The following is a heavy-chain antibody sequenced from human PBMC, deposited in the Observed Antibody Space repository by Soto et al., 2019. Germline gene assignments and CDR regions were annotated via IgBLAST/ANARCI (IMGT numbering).Heavy chain of an antibody. CDR2: INHSGST. V-gene: IGHV4-34*01. CDR3: ARGPYPDY. J-gene: IGHJ4*02. Sequence: SETLSLTCAVYGGSFSGYYWSWIRQPPGKGLEWIGEINHSGSTNYNPSLKSRVTTSVDTSKNQFSLKLSSVTAADTAVYYCARGPYPDYWGQGTLVTVSS. CDR1: GGSFSGYY.